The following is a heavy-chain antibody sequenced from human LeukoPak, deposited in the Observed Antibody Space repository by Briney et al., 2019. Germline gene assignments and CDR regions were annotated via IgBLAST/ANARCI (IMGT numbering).Heavy chain of an antibody. CDR1: GFTFSSYE. Sequence: GGSLRLSCAASGFTFSSYEMNWVRQAPGKGLEWVSYITSSGSTIYYADSVKGRFTISRDNAKNSLHLQMNGLRAEDTAVYYCARDWRSSSWYEGNQPDYWGQGTLVTVSS. J-gene: IGHJ4*02. D-gene: IGHD6-13*01. V-gene: IGHV3-48*03. CDR3: ARDWRSSSWYEGNQPDY. CDR2: ITSSGSTI.